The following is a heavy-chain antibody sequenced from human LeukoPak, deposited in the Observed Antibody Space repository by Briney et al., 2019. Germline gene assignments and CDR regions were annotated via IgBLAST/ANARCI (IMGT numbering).Heavy chain of an antibody. CDR2: ISFDAISQ. Sequence: GGSLRLSCAASGFTLSSYAMHWVRQAPGKGLEWVAVISFDAISQYYADSVKGRFTIPRDNSKNTLYLQMNSLRAEDTAVYYCASDRGGYCTNGVCAGFDYWGQGTLVTVSS. J-gene: IGHJ4*02. CDR3: ASDRGGYCTNGVCAGFDY. V-gene: IGHV3-30-3*01. D-gene: IGHD2-8*01. CDR1: GFTLSSYA.